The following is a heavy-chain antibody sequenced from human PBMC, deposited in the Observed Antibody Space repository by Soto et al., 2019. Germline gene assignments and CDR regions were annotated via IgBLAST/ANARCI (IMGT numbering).Heavy chain of an antibody. D-gene: IGHD3-22*01. J-gene: IGHJ6*02. V-gene: IGHV1-58*01. CDR3: AARNDSSGYYYYYGKDV. Sequence: AAVKVSCKASGFTFTSSAVQWVRQARGQRLEWIGWIVVGSGSTNYAQKFQERVTITRDMSISTAYMELSSLRSEDTAVYYCAARNDSSGYYYYYGKDVCRQGTTLTV. CDR2: IVVGSGST. CDR1: GFTFTSSA.